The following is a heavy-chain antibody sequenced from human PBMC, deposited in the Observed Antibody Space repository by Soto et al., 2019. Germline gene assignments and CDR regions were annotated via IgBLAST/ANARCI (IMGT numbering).Heavy chain of an antibody. D-gene: IGHD2-15*01. V-gene: IGHV1-8*01. CDR2: MNPNSGNT. J-gene: IGHJ6*02. CDR3: ARDVVGLYYYYGMDV. CDR1: GYTFTSYD. Sequence: ASVKVSCKASGYTFTSYDINWVRQATGQGLEWMGWMNPNSGNTDYAQKLQGRVTMTTDTSTSTAYMELRSLRSDDTAVYYCARDVVGLYYYYGMDVWGQGTTVTVSS.